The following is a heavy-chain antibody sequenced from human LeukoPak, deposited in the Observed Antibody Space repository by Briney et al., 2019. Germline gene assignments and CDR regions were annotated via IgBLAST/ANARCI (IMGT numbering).Heavy chain of an antibody. V-gene: IGHV4-59*08. J-gene: IGHJ6*02. CDR3: ARLFWFGESLVPGMDV. CDR1: GGCISSYY. CDR2: IYYSGST. D-gene: IGHD3-10*01. Sequence: SETLSLTCTVSGGCISSYYWSWIRQPPGKGLERIRYIYYSGSTNYNPSLKSRVTISVDTSKNQFSLKLSSVTAADTAVYYCARLFWFGESLVPGMDVWGQGTTVTVSS.